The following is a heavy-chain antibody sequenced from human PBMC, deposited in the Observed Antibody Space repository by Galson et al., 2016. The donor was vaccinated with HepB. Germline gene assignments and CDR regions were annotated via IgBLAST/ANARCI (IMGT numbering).Heavy chain of an antibody. CDR1: GFTFSDFA. CDR3: ARGRTSAGRYLDF. Sequence: SLRLSCAASGFTFSDFAMHWVRQAPGKGLEWVAVISYDGSNKFYADFVKGRFTISKDNSDNTLFLQMNSLRPEDTAVYLCARGRTSAGRYLDFWGQGTLVTVAS. V-gene: IGHV3-30-3*01. D-gene: IGHD3-16*02. CDR2: ISYDGSNK. J-gene: IGHJ4*02.